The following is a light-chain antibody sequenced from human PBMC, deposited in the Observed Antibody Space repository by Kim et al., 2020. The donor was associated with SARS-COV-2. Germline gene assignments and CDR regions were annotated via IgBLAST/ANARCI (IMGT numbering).Light chain of an antibody. CDR1: SSNIGAGYD. V-gene: IGLV1-40*01. CDR2: GNS. Sequence: QRVTISCTGSSSNIGAGYDVHWYQQLPGTAPKLLVYGNSNRPSGVPDRFSGSKSGTSASLAITGLQAEDEADYYCQSDDSSLSGYVFGTGTKVTVL. J-gene: IGLJ1*01. CDR3: QSDDSSLSGYV.